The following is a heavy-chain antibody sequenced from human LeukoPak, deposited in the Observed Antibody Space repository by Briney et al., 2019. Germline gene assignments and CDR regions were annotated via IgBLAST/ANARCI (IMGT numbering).Heavy chain of an antibody. Sequence: GGSLRLSCAASGFTFSSYSMNWVRQAPGKGLEWVSSISSSSSYIYYADSVKGRFTISRDNAKNSLYLQMNSLRAEDTAVYYCARGPLRRDGYPGFFDYWGQGTLVTVSS. CDR3: ARGPLRRDGYPGFFDY. CDR1: GFTFSSYS. V-gene: IGHV3-21*01. D-gene: IGHD5-24*01. CDR2: ISSSSSYI. J-gene: IGHJ4*02.